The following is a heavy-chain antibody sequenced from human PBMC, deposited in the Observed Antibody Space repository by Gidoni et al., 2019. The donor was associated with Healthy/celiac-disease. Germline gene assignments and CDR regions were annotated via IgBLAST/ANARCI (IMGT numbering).Heavy chain of an antibody. CDR3: AKDITIFGVVNFIAGAFDI. CDR2: ISWNSGSI. Sequence: EVQLVESGGGLVQPGRSLRLSCAASGFTFDDYAMHWVRQAPGKGLEWVSGISWNSGSIGYADSVKGRFTISRDNAKNSLYLQMNSLRAEDTALYYCAKDITIFGVVNFIAGAFDIWGQGTMVTVSS. D-gene: IGHD3-3*01. V-gene: IGHV3-9*01. J-gene: IGHJ3*02. CDR1: GFTFDDYA.